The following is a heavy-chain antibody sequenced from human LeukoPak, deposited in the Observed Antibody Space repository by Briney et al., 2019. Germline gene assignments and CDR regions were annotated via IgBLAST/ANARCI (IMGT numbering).Heavy chain of an antibody. V-gene: IGHV4-39*07. CDR3: ARRRGSGPVSFGY. J-gene: IGHJ4*02. Sequence: ETLSLTCTVSGGSISSSSYYWGWIRPPPGKGLEWIGEINHSGSTNYNPSLKSRVTISVDTSKNQFSLKLSSVTAADTAVYYCARRRGSGPVSFGYWGQGTLVTVSS. CDR2: INHSGST. CDR1: GGSISSSSYY. D-gene: IGHD2-15*01.